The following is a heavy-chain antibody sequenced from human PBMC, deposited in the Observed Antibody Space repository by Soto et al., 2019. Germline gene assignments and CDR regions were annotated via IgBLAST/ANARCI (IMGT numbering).Heavy chain of an antibody. D-gene: IGHD2-2*01. CDR1: GGSISSGGYS. V-gene: IGHV4-30-2*01. CDR3: ARGSRGSSLHWFDP. Sequence: TLALTCAVSGGSISSGGYSWSWIRQPPGKGLEWIGYIYHSGSTYYNPSLKSRVTISVDRSKNQFSLKLSSVTAADTAVYYCARGSRGSSLHWFDPWGQGTLVTVYS. J-gene: IGHJ5*02. CDR2: IYHSGST.